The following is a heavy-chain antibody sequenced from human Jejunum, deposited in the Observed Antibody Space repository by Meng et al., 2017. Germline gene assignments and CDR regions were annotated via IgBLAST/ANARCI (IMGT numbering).Heavy chain of an antibody. CDR2: IYHSGST. J-gene: IGHJ4*02. V-gene: IGHV4-4*02. CDR1: GGSISIVYW. CDR3: ARGGYYSFDY. D-gene: IGHD5-18*01. Sequence: QVPLPDSGPGLVKPSETLSLTCAVSGGSISIVYWLTWVRQSPGKGLEWIGEIYHSGSTNYNPSLKSRVTISVDKSKNQFSLKLTSVTAADTAVYYCARGGYYSFDYWGQGTLVTVSS.